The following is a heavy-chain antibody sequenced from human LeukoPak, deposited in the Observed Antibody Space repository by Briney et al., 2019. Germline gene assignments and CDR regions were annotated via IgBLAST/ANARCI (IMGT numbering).Heavy chain of an antibody. CDR3: ARASRESTGLYPDY. Sequence: ETLSLTCTVSGGSISGSSYYWGWIRQPPGKGLEWVSSISSNSNYIYYADSVKGRFTISRDNAKSSLYLQMNSLRAEDTAVYYCARASRESTGLYPDYWGQGTLVTVSS. CDR1: GGSISGSSYY. V-gene: IGHV3-21*01. CDR2: ISSNSNYI. J-gene: IGHJ4*02. D-gene: IGHD2-8*02.